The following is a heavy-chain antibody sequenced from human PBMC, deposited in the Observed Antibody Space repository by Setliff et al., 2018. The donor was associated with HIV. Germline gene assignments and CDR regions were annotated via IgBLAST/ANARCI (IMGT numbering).Heavy chain of an antibody. Sequence: PWETLSLTCSVSGGSISSSTYYWGWIRQPPGKGLEWIGDIFYTGNTYYNPSLKSRVAISVDTFENQFSLKLNSVTAADTAVYYCARRGRDGVLIVFATGFDPWGQGTLVTVSS. CDR3: ARRGRDGVLIVFATGFDP. CDR2: IFYTGNT. J-gene: IGHJ5*02. V-gene: IGHV4-39*01. D-gene: IGHD2-8*01. CDR1: GGSISSSTYY.